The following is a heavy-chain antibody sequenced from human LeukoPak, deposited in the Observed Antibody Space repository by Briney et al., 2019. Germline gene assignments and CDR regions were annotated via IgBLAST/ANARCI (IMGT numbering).Heavy chain of an antibody. CDR3: ASGNGWYSWFDP. Sequence: GGSLRLSCAASGFTFSSYWMSWVRQAPGKGLEWVANIKQDGSEKYYVDSVKGRFTISRDNSKNTLYLQMNSLRAEDTAVYYCASGNGWYSWFDPWGQGTLVTVSS. V-gene: IGHV3-7*01. CDR2: IKQDGSEK. J-gene: IGHJ5*02. CDR1: GFTFSSYW. D-gene: IGHD6-19*01.